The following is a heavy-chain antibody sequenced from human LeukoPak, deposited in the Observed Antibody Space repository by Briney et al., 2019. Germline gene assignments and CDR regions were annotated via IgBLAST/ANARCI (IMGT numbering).Heavy chain of an antibody. V-gene: IGHV3-7*03. CDR3: ARGDSGSSYRLFYFDF. Sequence: PGGSLRLSCAASGFTFSRYLMSWVRQAPGKGLEWVANIKQDGSEKYFVDSVKGRFTISRDNAKNSLYLQTNSLRAEDTAVYYCARGDSGSSYRLFYFDFWGQGTLVTVSS. CDR1: GFTFSRYL. CDR2: IKQDGSEK. D-gene: IGHD1-26*01. J-gene: IGHJ4*02.